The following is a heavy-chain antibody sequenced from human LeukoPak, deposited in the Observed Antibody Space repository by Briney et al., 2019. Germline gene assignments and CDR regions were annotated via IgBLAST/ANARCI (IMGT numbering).Heavy chain of an antibody. CDR2: ISGSGCST. CDR1: GFTFSSYA. V-gene: IGHV3-23*01. D-gene: IGHD6-13*01. CDR3: AKKGIAAAGYNFDY. Sequence: GGSLRLSCAASGFTFSSYAMSWVRQSPGKGLEWVSSISGSGCSTYYADSVKGRFTISRDNSKDTLYLQTNSLRAEDTAVYYCAKKGIAAAGYNFDYWGQGTLVTVSS. J-gene: IGHJ4*02.